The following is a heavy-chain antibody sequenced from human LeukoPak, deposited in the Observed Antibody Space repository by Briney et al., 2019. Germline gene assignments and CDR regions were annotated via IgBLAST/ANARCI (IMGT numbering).Heavy chain of an antibody. J-gene: IGHJ4*02. Sequence: LGGSLRLSCAASGFTFSSYAMSWVRQAPGKGLEWVSAISGSGGSTYYADSVKGRFTISRDNSKNTLYLQMNSLRAEDTAVYYCARRSGIAVAGAFDYWGQGTLVTVSS. D-gene: IGHD6-19*01. CDR3: ARRSGIAVAGAFDY. CDR1: GFTFSSYA. V-gene: IGHV3-23*01. CDR2: ISGSGGST.